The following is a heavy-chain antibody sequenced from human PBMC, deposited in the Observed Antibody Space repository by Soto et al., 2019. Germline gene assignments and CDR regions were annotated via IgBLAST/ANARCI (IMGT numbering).Heavy chain of an antibody. V-gene: IGHV3-15*01. CDR3: TTQLGYCSSTSCYYYGMDV. J-gene: IGHJ6*02. CDR2: IKSKTDGGTT. D-gene: IGHD2-2*01. Sequence: EVQLVESGGGLVKPGGSLRLSCAASGFTFSNAWMSWVRQAPGKGLEWVGRIKSKTDGGTTDYAAPVKGRFTISRDDSKNTLYLQMNSLKTEDTAVYYCTTQLGYCSSTSCYYYGMDVWGQGTTVTVSS. CDR1: GFTFSNAW.